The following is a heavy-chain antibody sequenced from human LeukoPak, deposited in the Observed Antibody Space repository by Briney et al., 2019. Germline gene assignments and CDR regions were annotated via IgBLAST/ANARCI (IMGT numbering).Heavy chain of an antibody. Sequence: SETLSLTCTVSGASVSSGSYYWSWIRQPPGKGLEWIGSICYSGSTYYNPYLKSRVTISVDTSKNQFSLKLSSVTAADTAVYYCATAYSSEIGFDPWGQGTLVTVSS. D-gene: IGHD6-19*01. CDR1: GASVSSGSYY. CDR2: ICYSGST. CDR3: ATAYSSEIGFDP. J-gene: IGHJ5*02. V-gene: IGHV4-39*01.